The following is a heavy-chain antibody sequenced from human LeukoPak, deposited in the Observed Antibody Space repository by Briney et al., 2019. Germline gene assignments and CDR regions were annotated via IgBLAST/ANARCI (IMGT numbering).Heavy chain of an antibody. Sequence: GGSLRLSCAASGFTFDEYAMHWVRQAPGKGLEWVSLINGDGGGTKYVDSVKGRFTISRDNSKNSLYLQMNSLRAEDTALYYCAKSGRKLNFRDFGRFYYFYYMQVWRKGPTVRVPS. CDR1: GFTFDEYA. V-gene: IGHV3-43*02. D-gene: IGHD4-17*01. CDR2: INGDGGGT. CDR3: AKSGRKLNFRDFGRFYYFYYMQV. J-gene: IGHJ6*03.